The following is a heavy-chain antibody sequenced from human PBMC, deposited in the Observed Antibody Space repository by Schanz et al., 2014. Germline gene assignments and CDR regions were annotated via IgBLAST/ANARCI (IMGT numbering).Heavy chain of an antibody. CDR1: GFSVSNTY. CDR3: AKIWKAHHLTGRPGWSDGMDV. CDR2: INSAGTT. Sequence: EVQLAESGGGLIQPGGSLRLSCVVSGFSVSNTYMHWVRQPPGKGLEWVSVINSAGTTYYADSVKGRFTISGDNSKNTLFLQMNSLRVEDTAIYYCAKIWKAHHLTGRPGWSDGMDVWGQGTTV. J-gene: IGHJ6*02. V-gene: IGHV3-53*01. D-gene: IGHD3-3*01.